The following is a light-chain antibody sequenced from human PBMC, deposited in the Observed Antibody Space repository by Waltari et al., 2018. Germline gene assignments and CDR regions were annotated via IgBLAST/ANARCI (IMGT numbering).Light chain of an antibody. CDR1: GGHTHYA. V-gene: IGLV4-69*01. J-gene: IGLJ3*02. CDR2: VNSDGSH. Sequence: QLVVTQSPSASASLGASVKLTCTLSGGHTHYAITRHQQQPQKGPRFLMKVNSDGSHNKGDGIPDRFSGSSSGAERYLTISSLQSEDEADYHCQTWDTGIRVFGGGTKLIVL. CDR3: QTWDTGIRV.